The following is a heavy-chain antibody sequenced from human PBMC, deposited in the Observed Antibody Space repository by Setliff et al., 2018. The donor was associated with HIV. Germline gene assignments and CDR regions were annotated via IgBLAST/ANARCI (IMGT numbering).Heavy chain of an antibody. Sequence: SETLSLTCPVSGYSISSGYYWGWIRQPPGRGLEWIGAIHHSGNTYYNPSLKSRVTISVATSKNQFSLKLNSVTAADTAVDYCARVLSNGWSGGVDYWGQGTLVTVSS. V-gene: IGHV4-38-2*02. CDR3: ARVLSNGWSGGVDY. CDR2: IHHSGNT. CDR1: GYSISSGYY. J-gene: IGHJ4*02. D-gene: IGHD6-19*01.